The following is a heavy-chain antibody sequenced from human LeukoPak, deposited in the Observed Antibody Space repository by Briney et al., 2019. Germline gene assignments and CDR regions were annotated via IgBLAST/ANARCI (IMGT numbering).Heavy chain of an antibody. CDR3: ARADGYSYGSYYFDY. J-gene: IGHJ4*02. D-gene: IGHD5-18*01. CDR2: IYYSGST. CDR1: GGSISSGDYY. Sequence: SQTLSLTCTVSGGSISSGDYYWSRIRQPPGKGLEWIGYIYYSGSTYYNPSLKSRVTISVDTSKNQFSLKLSSVTAADTAVYYCARADGYSYGSYYFDYWGQGTLVTVSS. V-gene: IGHV4-30-4*08.